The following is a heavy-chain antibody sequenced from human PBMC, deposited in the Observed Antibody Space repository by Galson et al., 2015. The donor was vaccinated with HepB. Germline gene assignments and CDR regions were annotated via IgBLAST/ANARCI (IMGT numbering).Heavy chain of an antibody. D-gene: IGHD7-27*01. CDR1: GFSFSSYA. Sequence: SLRLSCAASGFSFSSYAVNWIRQAPGKGLEWVSSIGSSSTSIYYAGSVKGRFTISRDNAKNSLYLQMNSLSAEDTAVYYCAREGGLTGEGFDIWGQGTMVTVSS. J-gene: IGHJ3*02. CDR3: AREGGLTGEGFDI. V-gene: IGHV3-21*01. CDR2: IGSSSTSI.